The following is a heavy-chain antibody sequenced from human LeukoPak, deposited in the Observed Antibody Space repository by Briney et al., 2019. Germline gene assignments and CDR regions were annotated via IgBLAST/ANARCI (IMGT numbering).Heavy chain of an antibody. D-gene: IGHD3-10*02. Sequence: GGSLRLSCVASGFTFSTYSMNWVRQAPGKGLEWVSSISSSSSYIYYADSVKGRFTISRDNAKNSLYLQMNSLRAEDTAVYYCAELGITMIGGVWGKGTTVTISS. CDR2: ISSSSSYI. J-gene: IGHJ6*04. CDR1: GFTFSTYS. CDR3: AELGITMIGGV. V-gene: IGHV3-21*01.